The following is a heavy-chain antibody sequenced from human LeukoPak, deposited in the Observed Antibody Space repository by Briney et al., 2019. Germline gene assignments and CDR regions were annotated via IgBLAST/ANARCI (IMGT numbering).Heavy chain of an antibody. CDR3: ARPRGWLRVHSHAFDI. CDR2: ITSSSSYI. V-gene: IGHV3-21*01. D-gene: IGHD5-12*01. Sequence: GGSLRLSCAASGFTFSSYSMNWVRQAPGKGLEWVSSITSSSSYIYYADSVKGRFTISRDNAKNSLYLQMNSLRAEDTAVYYCARPRGWLRVHSHAFDIWGQGTMATVSS. J-gene: IGHJ3*02. CDR1: GFTFSSYS.